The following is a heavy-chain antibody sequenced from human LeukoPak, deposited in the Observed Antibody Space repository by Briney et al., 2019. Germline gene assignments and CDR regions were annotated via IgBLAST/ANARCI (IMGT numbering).Heavy chain of an antibody. CDR2: IYPGDSDT. Sequence: GESLKISCKGSGYSINNYWIAWVRQMPGKGLEWMGIIYPGDSDTRYSPSFQGQVTISADKSISTAYLQWSSLKASDTAMYYCARHKEDYGDYYYYYYGMDVWGQGTTVTVSS. CDR3: ARHKEDYGDYYYYYYGMDV. D-gene: IGHD4-17*01. V-gene: IGHV5-51*01. CDR1: GYSINNYW. J-gene: IGHJ6*02.